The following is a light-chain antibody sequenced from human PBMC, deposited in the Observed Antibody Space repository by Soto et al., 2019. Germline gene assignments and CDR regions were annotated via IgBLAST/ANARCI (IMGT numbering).Light chain of an antibody. CDR1: QSVSSY. J-gene: IGKJ1*01. V-gene: IGKV3-11*01. Sequence: EVVLTQSPATLSLSPGERAALSCRASQSVSSYLAWYQQKPGQAPRLLIYDASNRATGIPARFSGSGSGTDFTLSISSLEPEDSAVCYCQQRSNWPWTFGQGTKVEIK. CDR3: QQRSNWPWT. CDR2: DAS.